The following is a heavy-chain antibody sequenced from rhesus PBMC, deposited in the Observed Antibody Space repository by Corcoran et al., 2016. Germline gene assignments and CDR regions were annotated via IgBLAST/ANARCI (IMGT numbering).Heavy chain of an antibody. Sequence: QLQLQESGPGLVKPSETLSLTCAVSGGSISSNYWSWIRQPPWKGLEWTGRISGSGGSPDYNPSLKSRVTISTDTSKYQFSLKLSSVTAADTAVYYCARVRGVRGVYYFDYWRQGVLVTVSS. CDR3: ARVRGVRGVYYFDY. D-gene: IGHD3-9*01. V-gene: IGHV4-173*01. J-gene: IGHJ4*01. CDR1: GGSISSNY. CDR2: ISGSGGSP.